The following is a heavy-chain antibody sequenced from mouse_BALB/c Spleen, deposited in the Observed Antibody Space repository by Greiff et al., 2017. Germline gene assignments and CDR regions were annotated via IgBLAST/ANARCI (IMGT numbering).Heavy chain of an antibody. J-gene: IGHJ4*01. CDR2: INPYNGDT. V-gene: IGHV1-37*01. CDR1: GYSFTGYF. Sequence: EVQLQQSGPELVKPGASVKISCKASGYSFTGYFMNWVKQSHGKSLDLIGRINPYNGDTFYNQKFKGKATLTVDKSSSTAHMELLSLTSEDSAVYYCGPSSSYPHYYAMDYWGQGTSVTVSS. CDR3: GPSSSYPHYYAMDY. D-gene: IGHD1-1*01.